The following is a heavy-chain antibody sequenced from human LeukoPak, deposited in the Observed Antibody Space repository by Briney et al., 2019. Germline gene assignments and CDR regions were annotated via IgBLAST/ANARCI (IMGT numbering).Heavy chain of an antibody. Sequence: GASVKVSCKVSGYTLTELSMHWVRQAPGKGLEWMGSFDPEDGETIYAQKFQGRVTMTEDTSTDTAYMELSSLRSEDTAVYYCATTDCTNGVCYRELSYWGQGTLVTVSS. CDR2: FDPEDGET. D-gene: IGHD2-8*01. V-gene: IGHV1-24*01. CDR3: ATTDCTNGVCYRELSY. CDR1: GYTLTELS. J-gene: IGHJ4*02.